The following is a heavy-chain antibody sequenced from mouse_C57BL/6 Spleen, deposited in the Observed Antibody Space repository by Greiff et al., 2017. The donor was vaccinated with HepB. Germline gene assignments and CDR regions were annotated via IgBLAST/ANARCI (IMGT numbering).Heavy chain of an antibody. D-gene: IGHD2-3*01. Sequence: QVQLKESGAELVKPGASVKLSCTASGFNIKDYYMHWVKQRTGQGLEWIGEIYPRSGNTYYNEKFKGKATLTADKSSSTAYMELRSLTSEDSAVYFCARSGYDYGYFDVWGTGTTVTVSS. CDR2: IYPRSGNT. V-gene: IGHV1-81*01. J-gene: IGHJ1*03. CDR1: GFNIKDYY. CDR3: ARSGYDYGYFDV.